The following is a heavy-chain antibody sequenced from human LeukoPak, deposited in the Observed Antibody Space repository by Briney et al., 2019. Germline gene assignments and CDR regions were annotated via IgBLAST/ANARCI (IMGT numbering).Heavy chain of an antibody. CDR3: ANEIRPNDY. CDR1: GFTFSSHA. J-gene: IGHJ4*02. V-gene: IGHV3-23*01. D-gene: IGHD4-17*01. Sequence: GGSLRLSCGASGFTFSSHAMTWVRQAPGKGLEWVSAISISGDTTYYADAVKGRFAISRDNSKNTVYLQMNSLRAEDTAVYYCANEIRPNDYWGQGTLVTVSS. CDR2: ISISGDTT.